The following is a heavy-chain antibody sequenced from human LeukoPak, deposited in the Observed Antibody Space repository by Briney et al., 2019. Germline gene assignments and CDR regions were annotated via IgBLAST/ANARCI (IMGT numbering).Heavy chain of an antibody. CDR1: GGSISSYW. D-gene: IGHD3-16*01. CDR3: ARRGGGHAFDI. CDR2: IFYSGST. V-gene: IGHV4-59*08. J-gene: IGHJ3*02. Sequence: SETLSLTCTVSGGSISSYWWSWIRQPPGKGLEYIEYIFYSGSTNYNPSLKSRVTISVDTSKIHFSLRLSSVTAADTAVYYCARRGGGHAFDIWGQGTMVTVSS.